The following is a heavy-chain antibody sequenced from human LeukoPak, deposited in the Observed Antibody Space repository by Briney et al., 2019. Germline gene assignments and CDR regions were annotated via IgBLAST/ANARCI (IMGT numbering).Heavy chain of an antibody. CDR3: ARGHTGTIDSPRYGSYNWFDP. Sequence: SETLSLTCTVSGGSISSSSYYWGWIRQPPGKGLEWIGSIYYSGSTYYNPSLKSRVTISVDTSKNQFSLKLSSVTAADTAVYYCARGHTGTIDSPRYGSYNWFDPWGQGTLVTVSS. D-gene: IGHD1-7*01. CDR2: IYYSGST. V-gene: IGHV4-39*01. J-gene: IGHJ5*02. CDR1: GGSISSSSYY.